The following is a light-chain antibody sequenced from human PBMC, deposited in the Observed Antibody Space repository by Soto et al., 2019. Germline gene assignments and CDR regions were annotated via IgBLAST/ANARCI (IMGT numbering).Light chain of an antibody. V-gene: IGKV1-39*01. J-gene: IGKJ2*01. CDR2: GAS. CDR3: QQYGGSPRYT. CDR1: QTISNF. Sequence: DIQMTQSPSSLSASVGDRITITCRASQTISNFLNWYHQRPGKAPKLLIFGASRLQSGVPSKFTGSGSGTDFTLTISRLEPEDFAVYYCQQYGGSPRYTFGQGTKLEIK.